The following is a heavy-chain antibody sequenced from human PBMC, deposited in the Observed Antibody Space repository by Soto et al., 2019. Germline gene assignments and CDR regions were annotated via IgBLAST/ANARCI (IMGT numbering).Heavy chain of an antibody. V-gene: IGHV1-69*13. CDR3: ARVRQLVGYFYYYMDV. J-gene: IGHJ6*03. CDR2: IIPIIGTT. Sequence: SVKVCCKASGGTFSSYAISWVRQAPGQGLEWMGGIIPIIGTTNYTQKFQGRVTMTADESTSTAYMELRGLRSDDTAVYYCARVRQLVGYFYYYMDVWGKGTTVTVSS. D-gene: IGHD6-6*01. CDR1: GGTFSSYA.